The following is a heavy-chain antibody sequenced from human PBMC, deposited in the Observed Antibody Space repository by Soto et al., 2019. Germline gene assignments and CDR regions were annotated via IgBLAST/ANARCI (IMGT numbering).Heavy chain of an antibody. CDR1: GFTFGYSY. V-gene: IGHV3-11*06. CDR3: LKGRGRWLFGP. Sequence: PGGSLRLSCAGSGFTFGYSYMSWIRQAPGKGLEWLSYISPGSRYPAYADSVKGRFTISRDNAKRSLYLQMISLTTQEGAIYYWLKGRGRWLFGPWGPGTMVA. J-gene: IGHJ4*01. CDR2: ISPGSRYP. D-gene: IGHD3-3*01.